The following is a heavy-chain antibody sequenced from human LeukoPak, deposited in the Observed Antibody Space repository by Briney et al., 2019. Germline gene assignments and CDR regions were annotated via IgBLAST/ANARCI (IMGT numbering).Heavy chain of an antibody. CDR1: GFTFSNAW. Sequence: PGGSLRLSCAASGFTFSNAWMSWVRQAPGKGLEWVGRIKSKTDGGTTDYAAPVKGRFTISRDDSKNTLYLQMNSLKTEDTAVYYSTTDINWNTLFDYWGQGTLVTVSS. J-gene: IGHJ4*02. D-gene: IGHD1-1*01. V-gene: IGHV3-15*01. CDR2: IKSKTDGGTT. CDR3: TTDINWNTLFDY.